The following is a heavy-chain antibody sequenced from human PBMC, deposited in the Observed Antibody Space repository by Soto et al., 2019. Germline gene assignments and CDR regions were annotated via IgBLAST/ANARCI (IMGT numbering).Heavy chain of an antibody. V-gene: IGHV3-23*01. CDR3: AKARGASITMIVEAH. CDR2: ITCSGGST. CDR1: GFTFSSYA. D-gene: IGHD3-22*01. J-gene: IGHJ4*02. Sequence: PGGSLRLSCAASGFTFSSYAMSWVRQAPGKWLVLVSGITCSGGSTYSADSVRGRFTISRDYSKNTLFLQMNSLRAEVSVVYYCAKARGASITMIVEAHWGQGTLVTVSS.